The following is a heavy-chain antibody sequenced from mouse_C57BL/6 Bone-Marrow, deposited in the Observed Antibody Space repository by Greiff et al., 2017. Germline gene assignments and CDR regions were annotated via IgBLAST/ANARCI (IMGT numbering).Heavy chain of an antibody. CDR2: IDPSDSET. CDR3: ARRGDGYGGGLAY. CDR1: GYTFTSYW. D-gene: IGHD2-2*01. V-gene: IGHV1-52*01. Sequence: QVQLQQPGAELVRPGSSVKLSCKASGYTFTSYWMHWVKQRPIQGLEWIGNIDPSDSETHYNQKFKDKATLTVDKSSSTAYMQLSSLTYEDSAVYYCARRGDGYGGGLAYWGQGTLVTVSA. J-gene: IGHJ3*01.